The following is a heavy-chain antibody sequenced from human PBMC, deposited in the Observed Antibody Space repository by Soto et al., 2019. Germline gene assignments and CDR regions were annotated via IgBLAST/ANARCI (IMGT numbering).Heavy chain of an antibody. J-gene: IGHJ4*02. CDR1: GFTFSTYW. D-gene: IGHD3-3*01. CDR3: ARFNSGTWSFDY. V-gene: IGHV3-7*03. CDR2: IKNDGSEK. Sequence: MRLSCAASGFTFSTYWLTWVRQAPGKGLEWVANIKNDGSEKYYVDSVKGRFTISRDNAENSLYLQMKSLRAEDTAVYCRARFNSGTWSFDYWGQGTLVTVSS.